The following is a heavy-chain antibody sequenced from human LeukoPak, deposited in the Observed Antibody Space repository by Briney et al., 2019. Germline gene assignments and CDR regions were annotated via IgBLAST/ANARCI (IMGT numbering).Heavy chain of an antibody. CDR3: ARDVGDTAMGPPFYYYYGMDV. Sequence: KPSETLSLTCTVSGGSISSYYWSWIRQPPGKGLEWIGYIYYSGSTNYNPSLKSRVTISVDTSKNQFSLKLSSVTAADTAVYYCARDVGDTAMGPPFYYYYGMDVWGQGTTVTVSS. CDR1: GGSISSYY. D-gene: IGHD5-18*01. J-gene: IGHJ6*02. V-gene: IGHV4-59*01. CDR2: IYYSGST.